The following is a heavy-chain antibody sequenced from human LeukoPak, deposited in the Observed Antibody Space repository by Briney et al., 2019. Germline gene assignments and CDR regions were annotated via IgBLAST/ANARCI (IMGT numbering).Heavy chain of an antibody. CDR2: ISKNGSYT. CDR1: GFTFSSSA. J-gene: IGHJ4*02. D-gene: IGHD2-15*01. CDR3: AKQLGYCSDGSCYFPY. V-gene: IGHV3-23*01. Sequence: HSGGSLRLSCAASGFTFSSSAMSWVRQAPGKVLGGVSPISKNGSYTYYADSVQGRFTISRDNSKSTLCLQMNSLRAEDTAVYYCAKQLGYCSDGSCYFPYWGQGTLVTVSS.